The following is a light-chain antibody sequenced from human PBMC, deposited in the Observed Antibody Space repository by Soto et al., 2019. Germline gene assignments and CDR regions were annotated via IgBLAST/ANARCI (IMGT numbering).Light chain of an antibody. Sequence: QSVLTQPASVSGSPGQSITISCTGTSSDVGAYNHVAWYQQHPGTAPKLIIYEVRNRPSGISSRFSGSRSGNTASLTISGLQPEDEGDYYCSAYTARSTLVFGGGTKVTVL. J-gene: IGLJ3*02. CDR1: SSDVGAYNH. CDR2: EVR. V-gene: IGLV2-14*01. CDR3: SAYTARSTLV.